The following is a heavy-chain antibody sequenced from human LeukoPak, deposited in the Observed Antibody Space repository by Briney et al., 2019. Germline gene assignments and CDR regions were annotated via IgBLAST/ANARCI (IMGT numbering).Heavy chain of an antibody. CDR1: GFTVSSDY. J-gene: IGHJ4*02. Sequence: PGGSLRLSCAASGFTVSSDYMSWVRQAPGKGLEWVSFIYSGGSTYYADSVRGRFTISRDNSKNTLYLQMNSLRAEDTAVYYCARLGGSYYFDYWGQGTLVTVSS. V-gene: IGHV3-53*01. D-gene: IGHD1-26*01. CDR3: ARLGGSYYFDY. CDR2: IYSGGST.